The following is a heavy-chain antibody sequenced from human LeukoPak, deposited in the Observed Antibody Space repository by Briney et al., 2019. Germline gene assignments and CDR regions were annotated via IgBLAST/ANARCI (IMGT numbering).Heavy chain of an antibody. CDR2: FDPEDGET. J-gene: IGHJ4*02. Sequence: ASVKLSCKVSGYTLTELSMHWVRQAPGKGLEWMGGFDPEDGETIYAQKFQGRVTMTEDTSTDTAYMELSSLRSEDTAVYYCATDRDSGGSRRDLAPNFDYWGQGTLVTVSS. CDR3: ATDRDSGGSRRDLAPNFDY. CDR1: GYTLTELS. V-gene: IGHV1-24*01. D-gene: IGHD2-15*01.